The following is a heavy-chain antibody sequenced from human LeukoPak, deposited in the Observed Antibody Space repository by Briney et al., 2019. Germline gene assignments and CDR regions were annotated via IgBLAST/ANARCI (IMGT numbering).Heavy chain of an antibody. CDR3: ARSIVVPAAILGNAFDI. V-gene: IGHV3-23*01. CDR2: ISGSGGST. Sequence: PGGSLRLSCAASGFTFSSYAMSWVRQAPGKGLEWVSAISGSGGSTYYADSVKGRFTISRDNSKNTLYLQMNSLRAEDTAVYYCARSIVVPAAILGNAFDIWGQGTMVTVSS. J-gene: IGHJ3*02. CDR1: GFTFSSYA. D-gene: IGHD2-2*02.